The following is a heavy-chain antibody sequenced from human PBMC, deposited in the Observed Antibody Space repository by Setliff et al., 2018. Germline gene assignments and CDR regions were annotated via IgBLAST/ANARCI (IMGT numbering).Heavy chain of an antibody. CDR2: IDHSGNT. Sequence: SSETLSLTCAVYDGSFSGYYWSWIRQPPGKGLEWIGEIDHSGNTNYNPSLKSRVTIFVDTSKNQFSLKLNSVTAADTAVYYCARETTMTYYFYYMDVWGKGTTVTVSS. V-gene: IGHV4-34*01. J-gene: IGHJ6*03. CDR1: DGSFSGYY. CDR3: ARETTMTYYFYYMDV. D-gene: IGHD4-17*01.